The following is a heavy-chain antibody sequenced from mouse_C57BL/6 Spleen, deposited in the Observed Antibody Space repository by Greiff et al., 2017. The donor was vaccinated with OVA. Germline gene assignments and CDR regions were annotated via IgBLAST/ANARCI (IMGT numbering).Heavy chain of an antibody. D-gene: IGHD1-1*01. J-gene: IGHJ1*03. CDR3: ARGGLLGSSYWYFDV. Sequence: EVKLQESGGGLVQPGGSLKLSCAASGFTFSDYYMYWVRQTPEKRLEWVAYISNGGGSTYYPDTVKGRFTISRDNAKNTLYLQMSRLKSEDTAMYYCARGGLLGSSYWYFDVWGTGTTVTVSS. V-gene: IGHV5-12*01. CDR2: ISNGGGST. CDR1: GFTFSDYY.